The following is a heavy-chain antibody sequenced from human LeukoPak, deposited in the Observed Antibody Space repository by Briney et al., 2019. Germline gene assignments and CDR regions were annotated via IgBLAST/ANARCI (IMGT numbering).Heavy chain of an antibody. CDR1: GFTFGDYA. J-gene: IGHJ6*03. V-gene: IGHV3-7*01. D-gene: IGHD3-10*01. CDR2: IKQDGSEK. Sequence: GGSLRLSCTVSGFTFGDYAMTWVRQAPGKGLEWVANIKQDGSEKYYVDSVKGRFTISRDNAKNSLYLQMNSLRAEDTAVYYCARDHPTMVRGVIITPYYYYHMDVWGKGTTVTVSS. CDR3: ARDHPTMVRGVIITPYYYYHMDV.